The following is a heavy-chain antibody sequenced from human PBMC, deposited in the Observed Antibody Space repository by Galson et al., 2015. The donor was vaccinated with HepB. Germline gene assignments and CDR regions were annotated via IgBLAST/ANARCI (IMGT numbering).Heavy chain of an antibody. CDR3: ARGVGGTTIRYFDY. CDR2: INWNGGST. D-gene: IGHD1-1*01. Sequence: SLRLSCAASGFTFDDYGMSWVRQAPGKGLEWVSGINWNGGSTGYADSVKGRFTISRDNAKNSLYLQMNGLRAEDTALDYCARGVGGTTIRYFDYWGQVTRVTVSS. CDR1: GFTFDDYG. J-gene: IGHJ4*02. V-gene: IGHV3-20*04.